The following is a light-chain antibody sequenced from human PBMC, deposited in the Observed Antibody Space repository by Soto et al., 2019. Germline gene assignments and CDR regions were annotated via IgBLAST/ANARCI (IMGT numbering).Light chain of an antibody. CDR2: RNT. J-gene: IGLJ1*01. V-gene: IGLV1-47*01. Sequence: QSALTQPPSASGTPGQTVTISCSGSRSNIGNNYVCWYQQLPGAAPKLLIYRNTQRPSGVPDRFSGSKAGTPATRAISGLRSEDEADYFCEAWDDSLSGHVFGTGTKVTVL. CDR1: RSNIGNNY. CDR3: EAWDDSLSGHV.